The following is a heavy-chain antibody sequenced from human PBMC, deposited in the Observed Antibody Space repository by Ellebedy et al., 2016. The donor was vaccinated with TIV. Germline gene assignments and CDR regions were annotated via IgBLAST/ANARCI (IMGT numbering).Heavy chain of an antibody. V-gene: IGHV1-18*01. D-gene: IGHD5-12*01. Sequence: ASVKVSXXASGYTFTSYGISWVRQAPGQGLEWMGWINAYNGNTNYAQKLQGRVTMTTDTSTSTAYMELRSLRSDDTAVYYCAREVLRFRFDYWGQGTLVTASS. CDR1: GYTFTSYG. J-gene: IGHJ4*02. CDR3: AREVLRFRFDY. CDR2: INAYNGNT.